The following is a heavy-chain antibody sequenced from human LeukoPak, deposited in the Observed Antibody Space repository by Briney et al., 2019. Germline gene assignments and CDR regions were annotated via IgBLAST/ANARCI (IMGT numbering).Heavy chain of an antibody. J-gene: IGHJ4*02. D-gene: IGHD3-16*01. CDR3: ARGGSTYFDY. CDR2: IRSDGTGT. CDR1: GFTFSNYW. Sequence: GGSLRLSCAASGFTFSNYWMHWVRQAPGKGRVWVSRIRSDGTGTSYADSVKGRFTISRDNAKNTVYLQMNSLGAEDTAVYYCARGGSTYFDYWGQGTLVTVSS. V-gene: IGHV3-74*01.